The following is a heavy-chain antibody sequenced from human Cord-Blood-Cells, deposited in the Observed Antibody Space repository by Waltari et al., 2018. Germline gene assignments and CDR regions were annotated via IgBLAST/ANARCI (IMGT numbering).Heavy chain of an antibody. V-gene: IGHV4-34*01. Sequence: QVQLQQWGAGLLKPSETLSLTCAVYGGSFSGYYWSWIRQRPGKGLEWIGEINHSGSTNYNPSLKSRVTISVDTSKNQFSLKLSSVTAADTAVYYCARTRGKYSGSYYYFDYWGQGTLVTVSS. CDR3: ARTRGKYSGSYYYFDY. CDR1: GGSFSGYY. D-gene: IGHD1-26*01. CDR2: INHSGST. J-gene: IGHJ4*02.